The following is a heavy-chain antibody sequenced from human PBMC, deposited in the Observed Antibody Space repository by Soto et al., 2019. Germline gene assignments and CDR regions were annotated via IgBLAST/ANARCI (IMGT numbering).Heavy chain of an antibody. Sequence: SETLSLTCAVYSGSFSGYYWSWIRQPPGKGLEWIGEINHSGSTNYNPSLKSRVTISVDTSKNQFSLKLSSVTAADTAVYYCARGPQSLEAAAGTGGWFDPWGQGTLVTVSS. CDR1: SGSFSGYY. D-gene: IGHD6-13*01. V-gene: IGHV4-34*01. J-gene: IGHJ5*02. CDR2: INHSGST. CDR3: ARGPQSLEAAAGTGGWFDP.